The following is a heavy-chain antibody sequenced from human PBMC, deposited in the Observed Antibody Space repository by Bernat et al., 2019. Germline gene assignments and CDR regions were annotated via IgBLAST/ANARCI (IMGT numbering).Heavy chain of an antibody. D-gene: IGHD4-23*01. CDR3: AKAGATVVTPGFY. V-gene: IGHV3-23*01. CDR1: GFTFSNNA. Sequence: EVQLLESGGGLVQPGGSLRLSCAASGFTFSNNAMSWVRQAPGKGLEWVSAISGSGGGTYYADSVKGRFTISRDSSKNNLYLQMSSLRAEDTAIYYCAKAGATVVTPGFYWGQGTLVTVSS. CDR2: ISGSGGGT. J-gene: IGHJ4*02.